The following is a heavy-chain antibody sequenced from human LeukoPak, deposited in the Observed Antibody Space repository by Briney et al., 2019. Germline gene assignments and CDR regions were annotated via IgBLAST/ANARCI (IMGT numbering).Heavy chain of an antibody. CDR3: ARMARIWFGESWYNWFDP. CDR2: ISAHTGTT. J-gene: IGHJ5*02. V-gene: IGHV1-18*01. D-gene: IGHD3-10*01. CDR1: GYTFTSYG. Sequence: ASVKVSCKASGYTFTSYGISWVRQAPGQGLEWMGWISAHTGTTNYAQKLQGRVTITTDTSTSTAYMELRSLRSDDTAVYYCARMARIWFGESWYNWFDPWGQGTQVTVSS.